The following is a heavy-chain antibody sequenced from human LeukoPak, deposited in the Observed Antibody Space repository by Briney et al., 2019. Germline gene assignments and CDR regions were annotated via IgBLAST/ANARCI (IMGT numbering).Heavy chain of an antibody. J-gene: IGHJ3*02. V-gene: IGHV1-2*02. Sequence: GASVKVSCKPSGYTFTGYYMHWVRQAPGQGLEWMGWINPNSGGTNYAQKFQGRVTMTRDTSISTAYMELSSLRSEDTAVYYCARVGGYYDSSGYFSIDAFDIWGQGTMVTVSS. CDR3: ARVGGYYDSSGYFSIDAFDI. CDR2: INPNSGGT. D-gene: IGHD3-22*01. CDR1: GYTFTGYY.